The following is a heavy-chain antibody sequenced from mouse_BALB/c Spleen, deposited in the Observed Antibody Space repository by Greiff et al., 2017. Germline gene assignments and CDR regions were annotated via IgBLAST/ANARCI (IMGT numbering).Heavy chain of an antibody. Sequence: VQLQESGPELVKPGASVKMSCKASGYTFTSYYIHWVKQRPGQGLEWIGWIYPGDGSTKYNEKFKGKTTLTADKSSSTAYMLLSSLTSEDSAIYFCARAGYFDYWGQGTTLTVSS. J-gene: IGHJ2*01. CDR2: IYPGDGST. CDR1: GYTFTSYY. V-gene: IGHV1S56*01. D-gene: IGHD3-3*01. CDR3: ARAGYFDY.